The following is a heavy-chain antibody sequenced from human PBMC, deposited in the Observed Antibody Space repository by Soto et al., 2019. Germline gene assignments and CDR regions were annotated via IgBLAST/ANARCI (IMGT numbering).Heavy chain of an antibody. D-gene: IGHD4-17*01. CDR3: AKYYTETTSDYYYYGLDV. Sequence: GGSLRLFCAASGFTFSNYAMAWVRQAPGKGLEWVSTIAGSGSSSYSANSVRGRFTISRDSSKNTLYLPVNSLRVEDTALYYCAKYYTETTSDYYYYGLDVCGHRTKVNVSS. V-gene: IGHV3-23*01. J-gene: IGHJ6*02. CDR2: IAGSGSSS. CDR1: GFTFSNYA.